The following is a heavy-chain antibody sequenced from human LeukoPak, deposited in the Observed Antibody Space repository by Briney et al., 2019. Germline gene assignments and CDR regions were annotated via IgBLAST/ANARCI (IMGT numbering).Heavy chain of an antibody. J-gene: IGHJ3*02. D-gene: IGHD4-23*01. CDR3: ARDLGSSRWPPGWDAFDI. CDR2: IYYSGST. CDR1: GGSISSYY. Sequence: PSETLSLTCTVSGGSISSYYWSWIRQPPGKGLEWIGYIYYSGSTNYNPSLKSRVTISVDTSKNQFSLKLSSVTAADTAVYYCARDLGSSRWPPGWDAFDIWGQGTMVTVSS. V-gene: IGHV4-59*01.